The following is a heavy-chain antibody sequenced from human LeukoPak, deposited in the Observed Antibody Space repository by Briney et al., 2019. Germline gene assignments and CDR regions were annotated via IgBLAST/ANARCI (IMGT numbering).Heavy chain of an antibody. CDR2: IYYSGST. Sequence: PSETLSLTCTVSGGSISSYYWSWLRQPPGKGLEWIGDIYYSGSTNYNPSLKSRVTISVDTSKNQFSLKLSSVTAADTAVYYCARGYIVVVPAAFGWFDPWGQGTLVTVSS. V-gene: IGHV4-59*01. CDR1: GGSISSYY. CDR3: ARGYIVVVPAAFGWFDP. J-gene: IGHJ5*02. D-gene: IGHD2-2*01.